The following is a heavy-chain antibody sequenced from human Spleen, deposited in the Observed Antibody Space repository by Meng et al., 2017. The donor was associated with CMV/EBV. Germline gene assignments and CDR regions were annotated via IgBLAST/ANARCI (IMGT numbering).Heavy chain of an antibody. D-gene: IGHD1-1*01. CDR1: GGTFRSYA. Sequence: SCKASGGTFRSYAISWVRQAPGQGLEWVGGIIPIVGTANYAQHFQGRVTITTDEATNTAYMEVSGLTSEDTAVYYCARDMDWNDGYYHWGQGTLVTVSS. CDR3: ARDMDWNDGYYH. J-gene: IGHJ5*02. V-gene: IGHV1-69*05. CDR2: IIPIVGTA.